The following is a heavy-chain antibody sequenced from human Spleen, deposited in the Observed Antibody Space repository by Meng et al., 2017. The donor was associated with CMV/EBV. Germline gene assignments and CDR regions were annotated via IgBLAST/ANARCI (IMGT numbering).Heavy chain of an antibody. J-gene: IGHJ4*02. CDR1: GFTFSSYS. Sequence: GGSLRLPCAASGFTFSSYSMHWVRQAPGKGLEWVSLISYDGTNKYLADSVKVRFTISRDNSKNTLYLQMNSLRPEDTAVYYCARGGTRWFKLFYFDFWGQGTLVTVSS. CDR2: ISYDGTNK. V-gene: IGHV3-30-3*01. CDR3: ARGGTRWFKLFYFDF. D-gene: IGHD3-10*01.